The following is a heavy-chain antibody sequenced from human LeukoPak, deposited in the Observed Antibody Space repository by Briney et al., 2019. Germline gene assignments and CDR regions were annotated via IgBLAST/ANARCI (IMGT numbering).Heavy chain of an antibody. CDR3: ARETIVRGEYYFDY. J-gene: IGHJ4*02. Sequence: GGSLRLSCAASGFTLSSYWMHWVRQAPGKGLVWVSRINRDGSSTSYADSVKGRFTISRDKAKNTLYLQMNSLRAEDTAVYYCARETIVRGEYYFDYWGQGTLVTVSS. D-gene: IGHD3-10*01. V-gene: IGHV3-74*01. CDR1: GFTLSSYW. CDR2: INRDGSST.